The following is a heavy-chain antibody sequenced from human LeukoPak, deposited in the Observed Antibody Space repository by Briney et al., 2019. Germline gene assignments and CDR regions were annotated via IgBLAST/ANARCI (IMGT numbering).Heavy chain of an antibody. CDR1: GFAFSTYW. CDR3: TRDFDF. CDR2: INQDGSVK. V-gene: IGHV3-7*01. Sequence: GGSLRLSCAASGFAFSTYWMDWVRQAPGKGLEWVGSINQDGSVKHYVDSVRGRFTISRDNARNSVYLQMSALRVEDTAVYYCTRDFDFWGQGSLVTASS. J-gene: IGHJ4*02.